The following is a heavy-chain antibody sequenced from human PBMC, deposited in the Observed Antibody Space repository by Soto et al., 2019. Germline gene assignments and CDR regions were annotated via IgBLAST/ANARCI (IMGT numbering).Heavy chain of an antibody. CDR3: AKDEISKTIRGDAFNF. J-gene: IGHJ3*01. CDR1: GFTFSSDG. D-gene: IGHD1-7*01. Sequence: GGSLRLSCAASGFTFSSDGMHWVRQAPGKGLEWVAVISYDGSYQYYVDSVKGRFTISRDNSKNTLYLQMNSLRAEDTAVYCCAKDEISKTIRGDAFNFWGQGTMVTVSS. V-gene: IGHV3-30*18. CDR2: ISYDGSYQ.